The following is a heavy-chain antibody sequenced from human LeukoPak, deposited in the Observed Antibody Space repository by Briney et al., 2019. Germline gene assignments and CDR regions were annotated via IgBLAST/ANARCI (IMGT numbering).Heavy chain of an antibody. CDR1: GFTFSSYS. Sequence: PGGSLRLSCAASGFTFSSYSMNWVRQAPGKGLEWVSSISSSSSYIYYXDSVKGRFTISRDNAKNSLYLQMNSLRAEDTAVYYCARGRYXYGYINNDYWGQGTLVTVSS. CDR3: ARGRYXYGYINNDY. J-gene: IGHJ4*02. V-gene: IGHV3-21*01. CDR2: ISSSSSYI. D-gene: IGHD5-18*01.